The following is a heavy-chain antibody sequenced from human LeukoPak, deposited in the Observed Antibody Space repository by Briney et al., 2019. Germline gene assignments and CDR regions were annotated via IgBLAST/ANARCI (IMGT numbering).Heavy chain of an antibody. CDR3: ARVRDYYGSGSFLGYYYYGMDV. Sequence: PGGSLRLSCAASGLTFSSYSMNWVRQAPGKGLEWVSSISSSSSYIYYADSVKGRFTISRDNAKNSLYLQMNSLRAEDTAVYYCARVRDYYGSGSFLGYYYYGMDVWGQGTTVTVSS. J-gene: IGHJ6*02. CDR2: ISSSSSYI. D-gene: IGHD3-10*01. V-gene: IGHV3-21*01. CDR1: GLTFSSYS.